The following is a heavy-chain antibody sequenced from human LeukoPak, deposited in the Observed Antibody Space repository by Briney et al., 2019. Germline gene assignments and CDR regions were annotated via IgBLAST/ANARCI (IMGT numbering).Heavy chain of an antibody. V-gene: IGHV1-18*01. J-gene: IGHJ6*03. D-gene: IGHD2-2*01. CDR2: ISAYKGNT. Sequence: ASVKVSCKASGYTFTSYGISWVRQAPGQGLEWMGCISAYKGNTNYAQKLRGRVTMTTDTSTRTAYMELRSLRPDDTAVYYCARSVPAASFHYYYYMDVWGKGTTVNVSS. CDR3: ARSVPAASFHYYYYMDV. CDR1: GYTFTSYG.